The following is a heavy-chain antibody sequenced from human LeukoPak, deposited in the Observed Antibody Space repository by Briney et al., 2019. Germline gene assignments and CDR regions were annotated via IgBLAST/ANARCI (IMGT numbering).Heavy chain of an antibody. V-gene: IGHV3-23*01. Sequence: GGTLRLSCAASGFTFSTYGMNWVRQAPGKGLEWVSGIRGNGVTTYYADSVKGRFTISRDNARNSLYLHMNSLRAEDTAVYYCARDYGGSSPFDYWGQGTLVTVSS. CDR2: IRGNGVTT. CDR1: GFTFSTYG. J-gene: IGHJ4*02. D-gene: IGHD4-23*01. CDR3: ARDYGGSSPFDY.